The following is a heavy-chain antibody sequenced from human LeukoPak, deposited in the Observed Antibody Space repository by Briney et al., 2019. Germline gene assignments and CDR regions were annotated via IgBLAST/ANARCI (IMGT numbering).Heavy chain of an antibody. D-gene: IGHD1-1*01. CDR1: GGSFSGYY. CDR3: ARVDDPVKNFDY. Sequence: SETLPLTCAVYGGSFSGYYWSWIRQPPGKGLEWIGEINHSGSTNYNPSLKSRVTISVDTSKNQFSLKLSSVTAADTAVYYRARVDDPVKNFDYWGQGTLVTVSS. V-gene: IGHV4-34*01. CDR2: INHSGST. J-gene: IGHJ4*02.